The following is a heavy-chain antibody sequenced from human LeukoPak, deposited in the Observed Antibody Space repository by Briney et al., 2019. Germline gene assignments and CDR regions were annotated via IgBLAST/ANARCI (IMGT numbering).Heavy chain of an antibody. CDR3: AKEPLTYYYGSGSSFQH. D-gene: IGHD3-10*01. CDR1: GFTFSSYA. J-gene: IGHJ1*01. V-gene: IGHV3-23*01. Sequence: GGSLRLSRAASGFTFSSYAMSWVRQAPGKGLEWVSAVSGSGGSTYYADSVKGRFTISRDNSKNTLYLQMNSLRAEDTAVYYCAKEPLTYYYGSGSSFQHWGQGTLVTVSS. CDR2: VSGSGGST.